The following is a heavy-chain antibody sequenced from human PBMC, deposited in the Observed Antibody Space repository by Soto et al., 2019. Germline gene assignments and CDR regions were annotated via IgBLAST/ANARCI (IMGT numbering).Heavy chain of an antibody. V-gene: IGHV4-59*01. Sequence: SETLSLTCTVSGGSISSYYWSWIRQPPGKGLEWIGYIYYSGSTNYNPSLKSRVTISVDTSKNQFSLKLSSVTAADTAVYYCAXXXLXYDSSGCYPGWFDPWGQXTXVTV. D-gene: IGHD3-22*01. CDR1: GGSISSYY. J-gene: IGHJ5*02. CDR3: AXXXLXYDSSGCYPGWFDP. CDR2: IYYSGST.